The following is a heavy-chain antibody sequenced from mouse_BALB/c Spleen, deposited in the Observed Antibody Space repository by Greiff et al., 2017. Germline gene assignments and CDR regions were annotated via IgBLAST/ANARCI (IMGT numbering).Heavy chain of an antibody. CDR2: ISTYYGDA. V-gene: IGHV1S137*01. D-gene: IGHD2-1*01. Sequence: QVQLQQSGAELVRPGVSVKISCKGSGYTFTDYAMHWVKQSHAKSLEWIGVISTYYGDASYNQKFKGKATMTVDKSSSTAYMELARLTSEDSAIYYCARGGEGNYYAMDYWGQGTSVTVSS. CDR1: GYTFTDYA. CDR3: ARGGEGNYYAMDY. J-gene: IGHJ4*01.